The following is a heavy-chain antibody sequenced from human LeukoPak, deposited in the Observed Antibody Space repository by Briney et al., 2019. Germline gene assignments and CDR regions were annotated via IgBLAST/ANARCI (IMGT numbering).Heavy chain of an antibody. Sequence: ASVKVSCKASGYTFTGYYMHWVRQAPGQGLEWMGWINPNSGGTNYAQKFQGRVTMTRDTSISTAYMELSRLRSDDTAVYYCARDYYDSSGQTSPFFDYWGQGTLVTVSS. J-gene: IGHJ4*02. CDR3: ARDYYDSSGQTSPFFDY. CDR1: GYTFTGYY. D-gene: IGHD3-22*01. CDR2: INPNSGGT. V-gene: IGHV1-2*02.